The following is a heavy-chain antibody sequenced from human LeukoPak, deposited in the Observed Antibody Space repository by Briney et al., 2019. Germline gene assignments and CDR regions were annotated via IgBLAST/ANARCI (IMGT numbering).Heavy chain of an antibody. J-gene: IGHJ4*02. CDR3: ARDQTRLRLGELSLSY. V-gene: IGHV1-2*06. Sequence: ASVKVSCKASGCTFTGYYMHWVRQAPGQGLEWMGRINPNSGGTNYAQKFQGRVTMTRDTSISTAYMELSRLRSDDTAVYYCARDQTRLRLGELSLSYWGQGTLVTVSS. CDR1: GCTFTGYY. CDR2: INPNSGGT. D-gene: IGHD3-16*02.